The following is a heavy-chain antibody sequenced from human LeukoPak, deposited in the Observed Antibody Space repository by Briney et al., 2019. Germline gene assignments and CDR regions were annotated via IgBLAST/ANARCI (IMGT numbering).Heavy chain of an antibody. D-gene: IGHD2-21*02. V-gene: IGHV3-74*01. J-gene: IGHJ4*02. CDR3: AREGVVVTALYFDY. Sequence: PGGSLRLSCAASGFTFSSYWMHWVRQAPGKGLVWVSRINSDGGSTSYADSVKGRFTISRDNAKNTLYLQMNSLRAEDTAVYYCAREGVVVTALYFDYWGQGTLVTVSS. CDR1: GFTFSSYW. CDR2: INSDGGST.